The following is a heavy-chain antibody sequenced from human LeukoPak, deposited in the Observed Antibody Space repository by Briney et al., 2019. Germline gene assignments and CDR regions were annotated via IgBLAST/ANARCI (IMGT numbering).Heavy chain of an antibody. V-gene: IGHV4-38-2*02. D-gene: IGHD3-16*01. CDR1: GGSISGYY. CDR3: ARSATPSLGSRYYFDY. Sequence: SETLSLTCTVSGGSISGYYWGWIRQPPGKGLEWIGSIYHSGSTYYNPSLKSRVTISVDTSKNQFSLKLSSVTAADTAVYYCARSATPSLGSRYYFDYWGQGTLVTVSS. CDR2: IYHSGST. J-gene: IGHJ4*02.